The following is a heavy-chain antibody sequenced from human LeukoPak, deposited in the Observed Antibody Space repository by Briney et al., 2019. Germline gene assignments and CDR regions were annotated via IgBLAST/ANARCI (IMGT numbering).Heavy chain of an antibody. CDR1: GYTFTGYY. Sequence: ASVKVSCKASGYTFTGYYMHWVRQAPGQGLEWMGWINPNSGGTNYAQKFQGRVTMNRDTSNSTAYMELSRLRSDDTAVYYCARDRGYGSGLHYWGQGTLVTVSS. J-gene: IGHJ4*02. V-gene: IGHV1-2*02. CDR3: ARDRGYGSGLHY. CDR2: INPNSGGT. D-gene: IGHD3-10*01.